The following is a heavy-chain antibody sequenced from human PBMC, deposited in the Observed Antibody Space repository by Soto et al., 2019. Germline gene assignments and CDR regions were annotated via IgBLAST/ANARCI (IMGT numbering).Heavy chain of an antibody. Sequence: EVQLVESGGGLVQPGGSLRLSCAASGFTFSYYSMNWVRQAPGGGLEWISHISGSGSTIHYADSVKGRFTISRDNAKNSLFLQMNSLRDEDTAVYYCARDHWVDYWGQGTLVTVSS. V-gene: IGHV3-48*02. CDR2: ISGSGSTI. CDR1: GFTFSYYS. D-gene: IGHD7-27*01. CDR3: ARDHWVDY. J-gene: IGHJ4*02.